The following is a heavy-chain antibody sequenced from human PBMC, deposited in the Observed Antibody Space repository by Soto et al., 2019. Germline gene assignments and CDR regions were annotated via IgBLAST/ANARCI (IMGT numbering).Heavy chain of an antibody. D-gene: IGHD3-10*01. CDR2: ISGGGADT. CDR3: AKGRGGSGSLTPRVDF. J-gene: IGHJ4*02. CDR1: GFTFNNYA. V-gene: IGHV3-23*01. Sequence: EVQLLESGGGLVQPGGSLRLSCAASGFTFNNYAMTWVRQAPGKGLEWVSAISGGGADTCYADPVKGRFTVSRDGSKNTLYLQMSSPRAEDTALYYCAKGRGGSGSLTPRVDFWGQGTLVTVSS.